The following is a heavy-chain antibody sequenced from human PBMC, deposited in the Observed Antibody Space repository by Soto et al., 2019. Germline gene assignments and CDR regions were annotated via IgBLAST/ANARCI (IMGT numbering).Heavy chain of an antibody. CDR3: AKLGSSSWSPHYYFDY. CDR1: GFTFNNYA. CDR2: ITGSGSDT. Sequence: PGGSLRLSCSASGFTFNNYAMGWVRQTPGKGLEWFSAITGSGSDTYDADSVKGRFTISRDNSKNTLSLQMNSLRAEDTAVYYCAKLGSSSWSPHYYFDYWGQGTLVTVSS. V-gene: IGHV3-23*01. D-gene: IGHD2-2*01. J-gene: IGHJ4*02.